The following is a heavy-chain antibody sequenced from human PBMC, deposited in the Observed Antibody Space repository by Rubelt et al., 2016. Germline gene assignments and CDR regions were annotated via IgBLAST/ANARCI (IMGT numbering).Heavy chain of an antibody. CDR2: ISAYNGNT. V-gene: IGHV1-18*01. D-gene: IGHD1-26*01. CDR3: ARDERVVAADY. Sequence: QVQLVQSGAEVKKPGASVKVSCKASGYTFTNYGISWVRQAPGQGLEWMGWISAYNGNTKYAPKVQGRVTMTTDTSTATAYMELRSLIFDDTAMYYCARDERVVAADYWGQGTLVTVSS. CDR1: GYTFTNYG. J-gene: IGHJ4*02.